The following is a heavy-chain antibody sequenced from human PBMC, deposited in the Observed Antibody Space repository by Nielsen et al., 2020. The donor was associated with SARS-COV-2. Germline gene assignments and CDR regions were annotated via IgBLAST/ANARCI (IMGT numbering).Heavy chain of an antibody. CDR2: IKQDGSEK. D-gene: IGHD3-10*01. J-gene: IGHJ1*01. CDR3: AEGFGPGKYEYFPH. V-gene: IGHV3-7*01. Sequence: GESLKISCAASGFTFSSYWMNWVRQAPGKGLEWVANIKQDGSEKYYGDSVKGRFTISRDNSKNTAYLQMNSLRPEDTAVYFCAEGFGPGKYEYFPHWGQGTLLTVSS. CDR1: GFTFSSYW.